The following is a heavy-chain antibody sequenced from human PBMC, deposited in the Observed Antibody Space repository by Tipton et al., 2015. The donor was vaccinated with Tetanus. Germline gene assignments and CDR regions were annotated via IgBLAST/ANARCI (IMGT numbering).Heavy chain of an antibody. CDR2: INSDGSST. D-gene: IGHD6-6*01. CDR1: GFTFYKEN. J-gene: IGHJ4*02. CDR3: ARGAQDSSFVWFY. Sequence: SLRLSCADSGFTFYKENMNWVRQTPGKGLVWVSRINSDGSSTKYADSVKSRFTISRDNAKNTLYLQMNSLRVEDTAVYFCARGAQDSSFVWFYWGQGTLITVSS. V-gene: IGHV3-74*03.